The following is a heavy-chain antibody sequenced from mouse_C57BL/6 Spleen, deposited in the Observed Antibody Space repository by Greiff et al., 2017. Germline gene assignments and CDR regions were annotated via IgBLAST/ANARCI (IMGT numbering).Heavy chain of an antibody. CDR3: ARNYYGSSYWFAY. Sequence: EVKLVESGPELVKPGASVKISCKASGYSFTDYNMNWVKQSNGKSLEWIGVINPNYGTTSYNQKFKGKATLTADQSSSTAYMQLNSLTSEDSAVYYCARNYYGSSYWFAYWGQGTLVTVSA. D-gene: IGHD1-1*01. CDR1: GYSFTDYN. V-gene: IGHV1-39*01. CDR2: INPNYGTT. J-gene: IGHJ3*01.